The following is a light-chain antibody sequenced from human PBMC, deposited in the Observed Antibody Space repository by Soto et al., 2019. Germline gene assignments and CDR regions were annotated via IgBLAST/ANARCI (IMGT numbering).Light chain of an antibody. CDR1: QSVSSNY. V-gene: IGKV3D-20*01. CDR2: DAS. J-gene: IGKJ4*01. CDR3: QQCGNSPLT. Sequence: EVVLTQSPATLSLSPGERATLSCGASQSVSSNYLAWYQQKPGLAPRLLIYDASNRASGIPVRFSGSGSGTDFTLTISRLDSEDSAVYFCQQCGNSPLTFGGGTKVEI.